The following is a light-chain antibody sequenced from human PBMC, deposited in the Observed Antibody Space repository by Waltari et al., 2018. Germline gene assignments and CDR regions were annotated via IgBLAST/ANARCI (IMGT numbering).Light chain of an antibody. CDR2: AAS. Sequence: DIQLTQSPSFLSASVGDRVTITCRASRGIGNYLAWYQQKPGKAPKLLIYAASTLQTGVPSRFSGSGYGTEFTLAISSLQPEDFATYYCQQLIDYPLTFGGGTKVEIK. V-gene: IGKV1-9*01. CDR3: QQLIDYPLT. J-gene: IGKJ4*01. CDR1: RGIGNY.